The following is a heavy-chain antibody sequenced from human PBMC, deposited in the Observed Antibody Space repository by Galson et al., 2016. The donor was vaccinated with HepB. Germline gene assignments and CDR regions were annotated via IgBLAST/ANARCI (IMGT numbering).Heavy chain of an antibody. D-gene: IGHD1-26*01. Sequence: WVRQPPGKALEWLARIYWDDDKYYNTFLKTSRTISNDTTYNQMVLPLTNMDPVDAATYYYGRTPLVGATLLDYWGQGTLVTVSS. CDR2: IYWDDDK. CDR3: GRTPLVGATLLDY. V-gene: IGHV2-70*11. J-gene: IGHJ4*02.